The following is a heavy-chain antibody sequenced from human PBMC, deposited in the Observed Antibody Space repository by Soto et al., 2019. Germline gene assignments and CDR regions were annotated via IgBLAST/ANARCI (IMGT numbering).Heavy chain of an antibody. V-gene: IGHV4-59*01. Sequence: SETLSLTCTVSGGSISSYYWSWIRQPPGKGLEWIGYIYYSGSTNYNPSLKSRVTISVDTSKNQFSLKLSSVTAADTAVYYCERNAVYDFWSGYHNNWVDRWGKGTLVTV. CDR2: IYYSGST. CDR3: ERNAVYDFWSGYHNNWVDR. J-gene: IGHJ5*02. D-gene: IGHD3-3*01. CDR1: GGSISSYY.